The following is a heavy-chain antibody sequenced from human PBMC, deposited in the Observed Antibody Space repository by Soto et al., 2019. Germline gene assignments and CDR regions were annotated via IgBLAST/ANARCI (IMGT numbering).Heavy chain of an antibody. V-gene: IGHV3-30-3*01. J-gene: IGHJ4*02. CDR1: GFTFSSYA. D-gene: IGHD1-1*01. Sequence: QVQLVESGGGVVQPGRSLRLSCAASGFTFSSYAMHWVRQAPGKGLEWVAVISYDGSNKYYADSVKGRFTISRDNAKNTLYLQMNSLRAEDTAVYYCARDRGGTTHYFAYWGQGTRVTVSS. CDR3: ARDRGGTTHYFAY. CDR2: ISYDGSNK.